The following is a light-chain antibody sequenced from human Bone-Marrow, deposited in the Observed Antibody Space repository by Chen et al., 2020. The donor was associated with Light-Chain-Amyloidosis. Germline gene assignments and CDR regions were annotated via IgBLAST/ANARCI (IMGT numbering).Light chain of an antibody. CDR3: SAWDDSLSAVV. J-gene: IGLJ2*01. V-gene: IGLV1-40*01. CDR1: SSNIGAGFD. Sequence: QSVLTQPPSVSGAPGQRVTISCTGSSSNIGAGFDVHWYQRLPGTAPKLLIYANNNRPSGVTDRFSGSKSGTSASLAISGLRPEDEADYYCSAWDDSLSAVVFGGGTKLTVL. CDR2: ANN.